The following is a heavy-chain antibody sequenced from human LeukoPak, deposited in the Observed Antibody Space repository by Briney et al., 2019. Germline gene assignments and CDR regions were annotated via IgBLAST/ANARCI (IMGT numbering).Heavy chain of an antibody. CDR1: GFTFRNYG. V-gene: IGHV3-74*01. CDR2: INTDGSST. J-gene: IGHJ4*02. D-gene: IGHD3-10*01. CDR3: GLSMVRALSPDY. Sequence: GGSLRLSCAASGFTFRNYGMSWVRQAPGKGLVWVSGINTDGSSTNYADSVKGRFTISRQNAKNTLYLQMDSLGDEDTAVYYCGLSMVRALSPDYWGQGTLVTVSS.